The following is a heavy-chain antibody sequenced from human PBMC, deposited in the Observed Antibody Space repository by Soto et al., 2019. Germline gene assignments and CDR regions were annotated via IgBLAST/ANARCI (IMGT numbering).Heavy chain of an antibody. Sequence: GASVKVSCKASGYTFTSYGISWVRQAPGQGLERKVLISAYNGNTNYAQKLQGRVTMTTDTSTSTAYIELRSLRSDDTAVYYCAREIVPTSDYYDSSGYYYYDYWGQGTLVTVSS. CDR2: ISAYNGNT. D-gene: IGHD3-22*01. V-gene: IGHV1-18*01. CDR3: AREIVPTSDYYDSSGYYYYDY. J-gene: IGHJ4*02. CDR1: GYTFTSYG.